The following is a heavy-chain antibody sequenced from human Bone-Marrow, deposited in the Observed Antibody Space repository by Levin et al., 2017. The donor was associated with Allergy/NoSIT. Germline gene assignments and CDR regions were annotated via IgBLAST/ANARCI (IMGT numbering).Heavy chain of an antibody. CDR3: VRAVSTISKKWFDP. CDR2: INPSSGGT. D-gene: IGHD2/OR15-2a*01. CDR1: GFTFTGYY. J-gene: IGHJ5*02. V-gene: IGHV1-2*02. Sequence: PGASVKVSCKASGFTFTGYYMYWVRQVPGQGLEWMGWINPSSGGTYYSQKFEGRVTMTRDTSISTAYMELRSLTSDDTAMYFCVRAVSTISKKWFDPWGQGTLVTVSS.